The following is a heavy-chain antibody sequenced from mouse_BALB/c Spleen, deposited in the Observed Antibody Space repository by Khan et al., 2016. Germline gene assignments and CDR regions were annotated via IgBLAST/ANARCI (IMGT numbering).Heavy chain of an antibody. CDR2: IRNKANGYTT. V-gene: IGHV7-3*02. Sequence: EVELVESGGGLVQPGGSLRLSCATSGFTFTDYYMSWVRQPPGKALEWLGFIRNKANGYTTEYSASVKGRFTISRDNSQSILYLQMNTLRAEDSATYYCARYTTASHHWYFDVWCAGTTVTVSS. D-gene: IGHD1-2*01. CDR3: ARYTTASHHWYFDV. J-gene: IGHJ1*01. CDR1: GFTFTDYY.